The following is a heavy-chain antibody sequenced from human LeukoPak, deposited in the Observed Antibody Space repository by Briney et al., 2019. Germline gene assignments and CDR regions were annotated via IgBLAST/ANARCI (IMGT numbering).Heavy chain of an antibody. Sequence: SVKVSCKASGYTFTGYYMHWVRQAPGQGLEWMGVINPSSGGTSFAQKFQGRVTMTRDTSTSTVYMDLSSLRSEDTAVYYCARDVRIISQNIIVRFDYWGQGTLVTVSS. CDR1: GYTFTGYY. CDR2: INPSSGGT. D-gene: IGHD3-22*01. J-gene: IGHJ4*02. V-gene: IGHV1-46*01. CDR3: ARDVRIISQNIIVRFDY.